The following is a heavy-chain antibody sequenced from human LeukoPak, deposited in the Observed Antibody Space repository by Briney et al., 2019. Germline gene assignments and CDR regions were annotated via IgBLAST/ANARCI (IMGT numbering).Heavy chain of an antibody. V-gene: IGHV3-23*01. Sequence: GGSLRLSCAASGFTFSSYAMSWVRQAPGKGLEWVSAISGSGGSTYYADSVKGRFTISRDNSKNTLYLQMNSLRAEDTAVYYCAKVNFYRSSTSCFQSWFDPWGQGTLVTVSS. CDR1: GFTFSSYA. CDR3: AKVNFYRSSTSCFQSWFDP. D-gene: IGHD2-2*01. CDR2: ISGSGGST. J-gene: IGHJ5*02.